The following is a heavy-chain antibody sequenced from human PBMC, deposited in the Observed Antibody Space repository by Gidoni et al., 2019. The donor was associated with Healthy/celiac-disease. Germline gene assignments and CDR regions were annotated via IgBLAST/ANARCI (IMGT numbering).Heavy chain of an antibody. V-gene: IGHV6-1*01. Sequence: QVQLQQPGPGLVKPSQTLPPTCAISGDSVPSNSAAWTWIRQSPSRGLEWLGRTYYRSKWYNDYAVSVKSRRTINPDTSKNQFSLQMNSVTPEDTAVYYCARERVVAARVRFDPWGQGTLVTVSS. CDR1: GDSVPSNSAA. CDR2: TYYRSKWYN. CDR3: ARERVVAARVRFDP. J-gene: IGHJ5*02. D-gene: IGHD2-15*01.